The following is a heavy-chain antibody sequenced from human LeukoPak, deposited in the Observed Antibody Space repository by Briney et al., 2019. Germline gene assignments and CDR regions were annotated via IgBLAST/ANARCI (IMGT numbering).Heavy chain of an antibody. J-gene: IGHJ3*02. D-gene: IGHD3-22*01. Sequence: KPSETLSLTCAVYGGSFSGYYWSWIRQPPGKGLEWIGEINHSGSTNYNPSLKSRVTISVDTSKNQFSLKLSSVTAADTAVYYRARRRGTMIGDAFDIWGQGTMVTVSS. V-gene: IGHV4-34*01. CDR1: GGSFSGYY. CDR2: INHSGST. CDR3: ARRRGTMIGDAFDI.